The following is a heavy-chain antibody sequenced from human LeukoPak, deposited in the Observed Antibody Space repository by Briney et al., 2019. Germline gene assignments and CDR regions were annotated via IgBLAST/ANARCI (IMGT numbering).Heavy chain of an antibody. Sequence: GASVKVSCKVSGYTLTELSMHWVRQAPGKGLEWMGGFDPEDGETIYAQKFQGRVTMTEDTSTDTAYMELSSLRSEDTAVYYCTTFDCSGGSCPNAFDIWGQGTMVTVSS. CDR3: TTFDCSGGSCPNAFDI. D-gene: IGHD2-15*01. CDR2: FDPEDGET. CDR1: GYTLTELS. V-gene: IGHV1-24*01. J-gene: IGHJ3*02.